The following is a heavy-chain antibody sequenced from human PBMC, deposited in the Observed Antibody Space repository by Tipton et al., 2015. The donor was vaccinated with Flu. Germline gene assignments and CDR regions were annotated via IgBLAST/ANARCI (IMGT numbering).Heavy chain of an antibody. V-gene: IGHV5-51*01. CDR1: GYSFTTYW. Sequence: QLVQSGAEVKKPGESLKISCQASGYSFTTYWIGWVRQMPGKGLEWMGLIYPSDSDTKYSPSFEGQVTISADKSISTIYLQWASLKASDSAIYFCVRHVGSGRNFDSWGQGALVTVSS. CDR3: VRHVGSGRNFDS. D-gene: IGHD1-26*01. CDR2: IYPSDSDT. J-gene: IGHJ4*02.